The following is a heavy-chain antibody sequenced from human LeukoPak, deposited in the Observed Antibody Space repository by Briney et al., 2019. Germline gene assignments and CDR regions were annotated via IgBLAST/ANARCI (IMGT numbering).Heavy chain of an antibody. V-gene: IGHV3-23*01. CDR2: ISGSGGST. J-gene: IGHJ5*02. CDR3: AKCPSGATPSWFDP. Sequence: QSGGSLRLSCAASGFTFSSYSMNWVRQAPGKGLEWVSAISGSGGSTYYADSVKGRFTISRDNSKNTLYLQMNSLRAEDTAVYYCAKCPSGATPSWFDPWGQGTLVTVSS. CDR1: GFTFSSYS. D-gene: IGHD1-26*01.